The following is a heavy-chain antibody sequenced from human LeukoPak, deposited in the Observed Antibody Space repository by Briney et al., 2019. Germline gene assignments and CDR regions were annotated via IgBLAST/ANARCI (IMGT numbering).Heavy chain of an antibody. V-gene: IGHV3-30*04. J-gene: IGHJ4*02. Sequence: PGGSLRLSCAASGFTFGSYAMHWVRQAPGKGLEWVTLISYDGNNKEYADSVKGRFTISRDNSKNSLYLQMNSLRGEDTAMYYCARGMDYDFLAGPPDYWGQGTLVTVSS. CDR1: GFTFGSYA. CDR3: ARGMDYDFLAGPPDY. D-gene: IGHD3-9*01. CDR2: ISYDGNNK.